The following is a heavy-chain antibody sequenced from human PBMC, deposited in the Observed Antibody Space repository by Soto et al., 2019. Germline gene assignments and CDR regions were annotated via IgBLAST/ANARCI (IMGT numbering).Heavy chain of an antibody. J-gene: IGHJ4*02. V-gene: IGHV3-21*01. CDR1: GFIFSRYS. CDR3: ARALASIGFDS. Sequence: EVQLVESGGGLVKPGGSLRLSCAVSGFIFSRYSMNWVRQAPGKGLEWVSSIGTSGSYIYDTDSVKGRFTISRDNTKESVYLQMKSLRAADAAISYCARALASIGFDSWGQETPVTVSS. CDR2: IGTSGSYI. D-gene: IGHD2-2*02.